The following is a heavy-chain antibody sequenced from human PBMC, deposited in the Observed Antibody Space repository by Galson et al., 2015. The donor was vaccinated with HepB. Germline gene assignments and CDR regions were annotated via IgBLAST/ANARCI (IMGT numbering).Heavy chain of an antibody. Sequence: SLRLSCAASGFTFSSYAMSWVRQAPGKGLEWVSGITGGGVATYYADSVEGRFTISRDDSKNTLYLQMSSLRPEDTALYYCAKDRRGSAWNDAFDIWGQGTMVTVSS. CDR1: GFTFSSYA. D-gene: IGHD6-19*01. J-gene: IGHJ3*02. V-gene: IGHV3-23*01. CDR2: ITGGGVAT. CDR3: AKDRRGSAWNDAFDI.